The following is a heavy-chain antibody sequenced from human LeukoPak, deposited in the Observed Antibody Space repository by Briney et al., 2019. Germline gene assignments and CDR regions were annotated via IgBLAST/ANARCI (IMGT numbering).Heavy chain of an antibody. CDR1: GYTLTELS. CDR3: ASNYDSSGYWWFDP. D-gene: IGHD3-22*01. Sequence: ASVKVSCKVSGYTLTELSMHWVRQAPGKGLEWMGGFDPEDGETIYAQKFQGRVTMTEDTSTDTAYMELGSLRSEDTAVYYCASNYDSSGYWWFDPWGQGTLVTVSS. V-gene: IGHV1-24*01. J-gene: IGHJ5*02. CDR2: FDPEDGET.